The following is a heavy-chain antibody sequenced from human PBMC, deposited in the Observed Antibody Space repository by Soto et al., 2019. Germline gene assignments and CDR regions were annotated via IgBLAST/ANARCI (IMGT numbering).Heavy chain of an antibody. CDR2: ISVSGGSS. V-gene: IGHV3-23*01. J-gene: IGHJ6*02. D-gene: IGHD6-13*01. CDR3: AKVTKRAAAGRYEYYKYGMDV. Sequence: PGGSLRLSCAASGFTFSSYAITWVRQAPGKGLEWVSVISVSGGSSYYAASVKGRFTISRDNSKNTLFLQMNGLRAEDTAVYYCAKVTKRAAAGRYEYYKYGMDVWGQGTTVTVSS. CDR1: GFTFSSYA.